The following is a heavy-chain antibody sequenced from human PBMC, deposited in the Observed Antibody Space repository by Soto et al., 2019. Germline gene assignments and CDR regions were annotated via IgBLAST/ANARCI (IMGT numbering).Heavy chain of an antibody. CDR1: GGTFSSYA. V-gene: IGHV1-69*13. CDR2: IIPIFGTA. D-gene: IGHD3-10*01. Sequence: ASVKVSCKASGGTFSSYAISWVRQAPGQGLEWMGGIIPIFGTANYAQKFQGRVTITADESTSTAYMELSSLRSEDTAVYYCAREGGRRLWFGGLSWLDPWGQGTLVTVSS. CDR3: AREGGRRLWFGGLSWLDP. J-gene: IGHJ5*02.